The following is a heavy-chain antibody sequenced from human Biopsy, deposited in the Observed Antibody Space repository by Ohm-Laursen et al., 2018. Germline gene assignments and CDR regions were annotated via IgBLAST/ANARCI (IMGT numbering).Heavy chain of an antibody. CDR1: GYTFISYD. D-gene: IGHD1-26*01. J-gene: IGHJ4*02. CDR2: MNPNSGKT. Sequence: ASVKVSCKASGYTFISYDIHWVRQAPGQGLEWMGWMNPNSGKTGYAQKFQGRVTMTTNTSVNTAYMELSSLTFEDTAVYYCAIEGGTCSNPFDYWGQGSQVIVSS. V-gene: IGHV1-8*02. CDR3: AIEGGTCSNPFDY.